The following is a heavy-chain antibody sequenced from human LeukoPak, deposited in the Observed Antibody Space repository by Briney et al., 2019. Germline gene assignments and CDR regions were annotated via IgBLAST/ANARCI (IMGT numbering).Heavy chain of an antibody. CDR2: ISGSGGST. V-gene: IGHV3-23*01. CDR3: AKEVTVAGRFDY. D-gene: IGHD6-19*01. CDR1: GFTFSSYA. J-gene: IGHJ4*02. Sequence: GRSLRLSCAASGFTFSSYARSWVRQAPGKGLEWVSAISGSGGSTYYADSVKGRFTISRDNSKNTLYLQMNSLRAEDTAVYYCAKEVTVAGRFDYWGQGTLVTVSS.